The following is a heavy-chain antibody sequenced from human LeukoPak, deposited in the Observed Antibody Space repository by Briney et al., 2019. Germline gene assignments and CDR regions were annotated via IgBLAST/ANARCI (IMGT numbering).Heavy chain of an antibody. Sequence: PSETLSLTCTVSGGSISSYYWSWIRQPPGKGLEWIGYIYYSGSTNYNPSLKSRVTISVDTSKNQFSLKLSSVTAADTAVYYCARACRQQLRVYYFDYWGQGTLVTVSS. D-gene: IGHD6-13*01. CDR3: ARACRQQLRVYYFDY. J-gene: IGHJ4*02. CDR1: GGSISSYY. V-gene: IGHV4-59*12. CDR2: IYYSGST.